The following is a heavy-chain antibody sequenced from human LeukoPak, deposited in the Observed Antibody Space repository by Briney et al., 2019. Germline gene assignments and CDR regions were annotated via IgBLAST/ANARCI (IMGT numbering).Heavy chain of an antibody. CDR1: GGSISSSSYY. Sequence: SETLSLTCTVSGGSISSSSYYWGWIRQPPGKGLEWIGSIYYSGSTYYNPSLKSRVTISVDTSKNQFSLKLSSVTAADTAVYYCARPKGLLWSGEWGQGTLVTVSS. CDR3: ARPKGLLWSGE. D-gene: IGHD3-10*01. J-gene: IGHJ4*02. V-gene: IGHV4-39*01. CDR2: IYYSGST.